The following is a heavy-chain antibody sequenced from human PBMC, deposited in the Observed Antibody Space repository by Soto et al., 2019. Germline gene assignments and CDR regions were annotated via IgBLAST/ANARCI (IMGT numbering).Heavy chain of an antibody. J-gene: IGHJ4*02. CDR1: GFTFSSYW. CDR3: ARDRGITMVRGVITGIDY. CDR2: IKQDGSEK. V-gene: IGHV3-7*01. Sequence: GGSLRLSCAASGFTFSSYWMSWVRQAPGKGLEWVANIKQDGSEKYYADSVKGRFTISRDNSKNTLYLQMNSLRAEDTAVYYCARDRGITMVRGVITGIDYWGQGTLVTVSS. D-gene: IGHD3-10*01.